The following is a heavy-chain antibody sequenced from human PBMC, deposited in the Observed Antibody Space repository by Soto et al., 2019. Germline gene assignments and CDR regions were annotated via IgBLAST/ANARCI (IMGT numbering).Heavy chain of an antibody. CDR1: GLTFSSYE. V-gene: IGHV3-48*03. CDR2: ISSSGDIT. J-gene: IGHJ4*02. Sequence: PGAALRLSCATSGLTFSSYEMNWVRQVPGKGLEWVSYISSSGDITNYADSVKGRFTISRDNAKNSLFLQMNSLRDEDTAVYYCAREAYYSNYFDYWGQGTLVTVSS. D-gene: IGHD4-4*01. CDR3: AREAYYSNYFDY.